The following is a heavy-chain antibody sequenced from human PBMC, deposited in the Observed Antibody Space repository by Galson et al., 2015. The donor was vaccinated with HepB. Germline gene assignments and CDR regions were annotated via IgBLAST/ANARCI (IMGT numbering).Heavy chain of an antibody. CDR2: ISAYNGNT. CDR3: ARVVPEGYSSGWYYLFDY. V-gene: IGHV1-18*04. D-gene: IGHD6-19*01. Sequence: SVKVSCKASGYTFTSYGISWVRQAPGQGLEWMGWISAYNGNTNYAQKLQGRVTMTTDTSTSTAYMELRSLRSDDTAVYYCARVVPEGYSSGWYYLFDYWGQGTLVTVSS. J-gene: IGHJ4*02. CDR1: GYTFTSYG.